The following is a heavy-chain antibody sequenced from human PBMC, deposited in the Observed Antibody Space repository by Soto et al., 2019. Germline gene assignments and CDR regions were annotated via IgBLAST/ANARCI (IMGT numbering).Heavy chain of an antibody. CDR2: IYHTGST. CDR1: SDSVSSSHW. Sequence: SETLSLTCAVSSDSVSSSHWWNWVRQPPGKGLEWIGEIYHTGSTNYNPSLKSRDTMSIDKSKNKFSLKVSSVTAADTAVYYCARAPYDILTGDRYYFDSWGQGTVVTVSS. CDR3: ARAPYDILTGDRYYFDS. D-gene: IGHD3-9*01. J-gene: IGHJ4*02. V-gene: IGHV4-4*02.